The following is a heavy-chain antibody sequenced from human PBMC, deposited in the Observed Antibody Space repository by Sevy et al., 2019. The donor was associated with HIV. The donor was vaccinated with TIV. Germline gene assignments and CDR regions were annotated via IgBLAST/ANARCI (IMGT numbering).Heavy chain of an antibody. CDR3: TTDSLSKDCSGGSCYGGDYYGMDV. D-gene: IGHD2-15*01. Sequence: GGSLRLSCAASGFTFSNAWMSWVRQAPGKGLEWVGRIKSKTDGGTTDYAAPVKGRFTISRDDSKNTLYLQMNSLKTEDTAVYYGTTDSLSKDCSGGSCYGGDYYGMDVWGQGTTVTVSS. CDR1: GFTFSNAW. J-gene: IGHJ6*02. CDR2: IKSKTDGGTT. V-gene: IGHV3-15*01.